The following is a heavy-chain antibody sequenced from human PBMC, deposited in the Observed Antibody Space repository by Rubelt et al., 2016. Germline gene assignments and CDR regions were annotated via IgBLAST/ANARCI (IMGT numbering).Heavy chain of an antibody. CDR3: ARDLWLGENRFFDY. CDR2: IWYDGSNR. J-gene: IGHJ4*02. D-gene: IGHD3-10*01. V-gene: IGHV3-33*01. Sequence: QEQVVESGGGVVQPGRSLKLSCAASGFTFSSYGMHWVRQAPGKGLEWVALIWYDGSNRYYADSVQGRFTISRDNSKNTLYLQMNSLGAEDTAVYYCARDLWLGENRFFDYWGQGTLVTVSS. CDR1: GFTFSSYG.